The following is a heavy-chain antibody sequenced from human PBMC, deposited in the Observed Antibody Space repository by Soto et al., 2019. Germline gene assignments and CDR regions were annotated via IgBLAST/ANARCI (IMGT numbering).Heavy chain of an antibody. Sequence: QLQLQESGPGLVKPSETLSLTCTVSGGSISSSSYYWGWIRQPPGKGLEWIGSIYYSGSTYYNPSLKSRVTISVDTSKNQFSLKLSSVTAADTAVYYCARLVPAAPKLGGMDVWGQGTTVTVSS. J-gene: IGHJ6*02. V-gene: IGHV4-39*01. CDR2: IYYSGST. CDR3: ARLVPAAPKLGGMDV. CDR1: GGSISSSSYY. D-gene: IGHD2-2*01.